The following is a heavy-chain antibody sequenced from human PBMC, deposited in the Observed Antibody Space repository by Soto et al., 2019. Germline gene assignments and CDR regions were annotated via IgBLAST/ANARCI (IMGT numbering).Heavy chain of an antibody. CDR3: ARVTVTQDFDY. D-gene: IGHD2-21*02. J-gene: IGHJ4*02. CDR2: ISQSGAT. CDR1: GGSITSGAYS. Sequence: SETLSLTCAVSGGSITSGAYSWSWIRQPPGKVLEWLGYISQSGATYYNPSLERRVTISMDTSKNAFSLNLSSVTAADTAVYYCARVTVTQDFDYWGQGTLVTVSS. V-gene: IGHV4-30-2*01.